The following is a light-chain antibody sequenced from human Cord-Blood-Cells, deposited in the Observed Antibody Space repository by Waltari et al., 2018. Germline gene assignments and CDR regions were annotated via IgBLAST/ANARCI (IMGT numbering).Light chain of an antibody. V-gene: IGKV3-11*01. Sequence: EIVLTQSPATLSLSPGERETLPCRASQSVSSYLAWYQQKPGQAPRLLIYDASNRATGIPARFSGSGSGTDFTLTISSLEPEDFAVYYCQQRSNWPRLTFGGGTKVEIK. CDR1: QSVSSY. CDR3: QQRSNWPRLT. CDR2: DAS. J-gene: IGKJ4*01.